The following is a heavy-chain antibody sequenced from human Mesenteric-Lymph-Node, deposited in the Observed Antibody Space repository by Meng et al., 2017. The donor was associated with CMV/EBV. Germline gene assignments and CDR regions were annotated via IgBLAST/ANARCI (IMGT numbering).Heavy chain of an antibody. CDR1: GFTFMKYA. D-gene: IGHD3-16*01. V-gene: IGHV3-23*01. J-gene: IGHJ5*02. CDR3: ARGDDYDLFDP. Sequence: GESLKISCAASGFTFMKYAMSWVRQAPGKGLEWVSSISRSGDMTYYADSVKGRFTISRDNSKNTLYLQMNSLRAEDMAVYYCARGDDYDLFDPWGQGTLVTVSS. CDR2: ISRSGDMT.